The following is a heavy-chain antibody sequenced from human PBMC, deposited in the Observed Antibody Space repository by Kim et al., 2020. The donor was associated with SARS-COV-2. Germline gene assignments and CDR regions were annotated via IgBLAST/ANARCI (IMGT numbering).Heavy chain of an antibody. Sequence: GGSLRLSCAASGITFSGYDMNWVRQAPGKGLEWVSYISSSGSTIYYADSVKGRIIISRDNAENSLSLQMNSLRAEDTAVYYCTREPGGRYSRGMDVWGQGTTVAVSS. CDR3: TREPGGRYSRGMDV. CDR2: ISSSGSTI. V-gene: IGHV3-48*03. J-gene: IGHJ6*02. CDR1: GITFSGYD. D-gene: IGHD3-10*01.